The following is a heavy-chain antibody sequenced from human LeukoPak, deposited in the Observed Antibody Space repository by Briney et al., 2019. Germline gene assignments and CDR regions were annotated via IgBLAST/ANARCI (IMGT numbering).Heavy chain of an antibody. V-gene: IGHV3-30*18. D-gene: IGHD5-24*01. J-gene: IGHJ4*02. CDR1: GFTLGSYG. CDR2: ISYDGSNE. Sequence: GRSLRLSCAASGFTLGSYGMHWVRQAPGKGLEWVGSISYDGSNEYYGDSVKGRFSVSRDNSKNTLYLHMNSLRAEDTAVYYCAKEREMATRYYFDYWGQGILVTVSS. CDR3: AKEREMATRYYFDY.